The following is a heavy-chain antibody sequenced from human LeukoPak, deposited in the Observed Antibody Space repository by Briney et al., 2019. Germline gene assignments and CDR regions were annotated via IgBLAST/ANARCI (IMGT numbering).Heavy chain of an antibody. J-gene: IGHJ4*02. CDR1: GFTFSSYA. CDR3: ATTRGIFGVVEVPYFDY. D-gene: IGHD3-3*01. CDR2: ISYDGSNK. V-gene: IGHV3-30-3*01. Sequence: PGRSLRLSCAASGFTFSSYAMHWVRQAPGKGLEWVAVISYDGSNKYYADSVKGRFTISRDNSKNTLYLQMNSLRAEDTAVYYCATTRGIFGVVEVPYFDYWGQGTLVTVSS.